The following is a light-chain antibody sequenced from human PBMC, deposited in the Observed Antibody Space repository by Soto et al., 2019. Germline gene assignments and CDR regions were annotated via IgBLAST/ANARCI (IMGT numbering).Light chain of an antibody. J-gene: IGKJ1*01. CDR3: QHYNTWPWT. CDR2: GAS. Sequence: VITQSPATLSVSPGQRVTLSCRASHSVSSSLAWYQQKPGQAPRLLISGASTRAAGVPARFSGSGSGTDFTLTISSLQSEDFAVYYCQHYNTWPWTFGQGTKVDIK. V-gene: IGKV3-15*01. CDR1: HSVSSS.